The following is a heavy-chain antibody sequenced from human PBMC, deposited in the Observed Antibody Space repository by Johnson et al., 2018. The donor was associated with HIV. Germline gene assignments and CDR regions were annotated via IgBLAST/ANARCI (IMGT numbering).Heavy chain of an antibody. D-gene: IGHD2-8*02. J-gene: IGHJ3*02. V-gene: IGHV3-53*01. CDR1: GFTV. CDR3: ARGPSQLYWPDVAFDI. CDR2: IYSGGST. Sequence: MLLVESGGGLVQPGGSLRLSCVASGFTVRKGLEWVSVIYSGGSTYYADSVKGRFTISRDNSKNTLYLQMNSLKTEDTAVYYCARGPSQLYWPDVAFDIWCQGTTVTVSS.